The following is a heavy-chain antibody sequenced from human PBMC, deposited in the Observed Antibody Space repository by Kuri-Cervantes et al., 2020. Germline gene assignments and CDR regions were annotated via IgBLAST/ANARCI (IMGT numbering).Heavy chain of an antibody. CDR3: ARDVRSAYYYGSGSSNWFDP. D-gene: IGHD3-10*01. J-gene: IGHJ5*02. CDR1: GGTFSSYA. CDR2: IIPIFGTA. Sequence: SVKVSCKASGGTFSSYAISWVRQAPGQGLEWMGGIIPIFGTANYAQKFQGRVTMTRNTSISTAYMELSSLRSEDTAVYYCARDVRSAYYYGSGSSNWFDPWGQGTLVTVSS. V-gene: IGHV1-69*05.